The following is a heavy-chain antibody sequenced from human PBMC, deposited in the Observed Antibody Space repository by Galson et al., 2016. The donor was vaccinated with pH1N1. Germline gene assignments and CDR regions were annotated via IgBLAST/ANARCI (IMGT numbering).Heavy chain of an antibody. Sequence: LSLTCTLSRGSISDKDYSWSWIRQPPGKGLEWIGYISHTGSTCLNPSLKSRLTISLGGSRKQFSLKLTSVTAADTAVYYCARLTGVFETADAFDIWGQGTMVTVTP. V-gene: IGHV4-30-2*01. CDR1: RGSISDKDYS. CDR3: ARLTGVFETADAFDI. D-gene: IGHD2-8*01. J-gene: IGHJ3*02. CDR2: ISHTGST.